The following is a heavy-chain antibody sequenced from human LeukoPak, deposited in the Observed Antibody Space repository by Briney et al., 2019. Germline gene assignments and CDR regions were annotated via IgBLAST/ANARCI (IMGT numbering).Heavy chain of an antibody. J-gene: IGHJ5*02. D-gene: IGHD2-2*01. CDR3: ARQLLKGVWFDP. CDR2: MNPNSGNT. CDR1: GYTFTGYY. V-gene: IGHV1-8*03. Sequence: ASVKVSCKASGYTFTGYYMHWVRQAPGQGLEWMGWMNPNSGNTGYAQKFQGRVTITRNTSISTAYMELSSLRSEDTAVYYCARQLLKGVWFDPWGQGTLVTVSS.